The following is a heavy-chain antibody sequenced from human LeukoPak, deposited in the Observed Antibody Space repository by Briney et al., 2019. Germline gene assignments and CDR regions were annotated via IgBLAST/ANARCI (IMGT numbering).Heavy chain of an antibody. CDR1: GYSVNNGYF. V-gene: IGHV4-38-2*02. CDR2: VYHSGDT. D-gene: IGHD3-10*01. J-gene: IGHJ6*04. Sequence: SETLSLTCTVSGYSVNNGYFWGWIPQPPGKGLEYIGTVYHSGDTYYNPSLKSRVTISLDTSTNEISLKLRSATAADTAVYYCVRGLRSGSNYFFYGMDVWGKGTTVTVSS. CDR3: VRGLRSGSNYFFYGMDV.